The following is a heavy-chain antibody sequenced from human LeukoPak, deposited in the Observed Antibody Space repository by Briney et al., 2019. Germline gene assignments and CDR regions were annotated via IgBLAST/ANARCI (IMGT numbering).Heavy chain of an antibody. CDR3: AREGIRYHDKTNWFDP. V-gene: IGHV1-2*06. D-gene: IGHD3-9*01. Sequence: ASVKVSCKASGYTFTGYYMHWVRQAPGQGLEWIGRINPNSGGTNYAQKFQGRVTMTRDTSISTAYMKLSRLRSDDTAVYYCAREGIRYHDKTNWFDPWGQGTLVTVSS. CDR1: GYTFTGYY. CDR2: INPNSGGT. J-gene: IGHJ5*02.